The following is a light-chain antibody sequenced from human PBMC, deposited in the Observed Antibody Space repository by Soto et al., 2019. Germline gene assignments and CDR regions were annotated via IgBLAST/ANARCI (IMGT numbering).Light chain of an antibody. J-gene: IGLJ1*01. V-gene: IGLV2-14*01. CDR2: EVS. Sequence: QSALTQPASVPGSPGQSITISCTGTSSDVGGYNYVSWYQQHPGKAPKLMIYEVSNRPSGVSNRFSGSKSGNTASLTISGLKAEDEADYYCSSYTSSSTLVFGTGTKLTVL. CDR1: SSDVGGYNY. CDR3: SSYTSSSTLV.